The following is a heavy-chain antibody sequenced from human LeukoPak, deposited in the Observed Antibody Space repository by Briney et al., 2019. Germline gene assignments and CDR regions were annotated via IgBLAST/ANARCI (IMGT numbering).Heavy chain of an antibody. V-gene: IGHV1-46*01. Sequence: ASVKVSCKASGYTFTSNYIHWVRQAPGQGLEWMGMIHPRDGSTSYAQKFQCRVTVTRDTSTSTVHMELSGLRSEDTAVYYCARDQEGFDYWGQGTLVTVSS. J-gene: IGHJ4*02. CDR2: IHPRDGST. CDR1: GYTFTSNY. CDR3: ARDQEGFDY.